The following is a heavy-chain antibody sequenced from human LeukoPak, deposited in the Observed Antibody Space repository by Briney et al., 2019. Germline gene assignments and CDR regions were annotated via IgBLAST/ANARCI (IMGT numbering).Heavy chain of an antibody. D-gene: IGHD4-23*01. CDR3: ARAYGGNSN. Sequence: PGRSLRLSCATSGFTFSSYGMHWVRQAPGKGLEWVAVIWYDGSNKYYADSVKGRFTISRDNSKNTLYLQMNSLRAEDTAVYYCARAYGGNSNWGQGTLVTVSS. CDR1: GFTFSSYG. J-gene: IGHJ4*02. V-gene: IGHV3-33*01. CDR2: IWYDGSNK.